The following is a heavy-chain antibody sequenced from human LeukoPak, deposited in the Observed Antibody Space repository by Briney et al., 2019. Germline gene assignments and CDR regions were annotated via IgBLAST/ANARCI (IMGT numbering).Heavy chain of an antibody. V-gene: IGHV4-34*01. J-gene: IGHJ4*02. CDR2: INHSGST. CDR1: GGSFSGYY. Sequence: SETLSLTCAVYGGSFSGYYWSWIRQPPGKGLEWIGEINHSGSTNYNPSFKSRVTISVDTSKNQFSLKLSSVTAADTAVYYCARASYGGYVEFDYWGQGTLVTVSS. D-gene: IGHD5-12*01. CDR3: ARASYGGYVEFDY.